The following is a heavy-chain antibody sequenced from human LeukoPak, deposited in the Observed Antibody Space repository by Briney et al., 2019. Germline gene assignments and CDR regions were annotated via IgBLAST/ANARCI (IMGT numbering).Heavy chain of an antibody. CDR1: GGTFSSYA. J-gene: IGHJ4*02. CDR3: ASRAVAGYFDY. CDR2: ISAYNGNT. Sequence: GSSVKVSCKASGGTFSSYAISWVRQAPGQGLEWMGWISAYNGNTNYAQKLQGRVTMTTDTSTSTAYMELRSLRSDDTAVYYCASRAVAGYFDYWGQGTLVTVSS. D-gene: IGHD6-19*01. V-gene: IGHV1-18*01.